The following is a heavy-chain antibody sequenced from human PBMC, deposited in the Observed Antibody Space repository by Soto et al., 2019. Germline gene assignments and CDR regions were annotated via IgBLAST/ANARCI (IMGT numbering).Heavy chain of an antibody. CDR3: ARDIGRSYYDSSGYSLDY. CDR2: IIPIFGTA. D-gene: IGHD3-22*01. CDR1: GGTFSSYA. V-gene: IGHV1-69*13. J-gene: IGHJ4*02. Sequence: GASVKVSCKASGGTFSSYAISWVRQAPGQGLEWMGGIIPIFGTANYAQKSQGRVTITADESTSTAYMELSSLRSEDTAVYYCARDIGRSYYDSSGYSLDYWGQGTLVTVSS.